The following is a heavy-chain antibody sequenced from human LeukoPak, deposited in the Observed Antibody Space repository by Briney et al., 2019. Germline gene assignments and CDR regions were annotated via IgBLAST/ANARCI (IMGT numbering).Heavy chain of an antibody. V-gene: IGHV4-59*01. J-gene: IGHJ6*03. CDR2: IYYSGST. CDR1: GGSISSYY. Sequence: SETLSLTCTVSGGSISSYYWSWIRQPPGKRLEWIGYIYYSGSTNYNPSLKSRVTISVDTSKNQFSLKLSSVTAADTAVYYCAGAGVHYYYYYMDVWGKGTTVTVSS. CDR3: AGAGVHYYYYYMDV. D-gene: IGHD3-3*01.